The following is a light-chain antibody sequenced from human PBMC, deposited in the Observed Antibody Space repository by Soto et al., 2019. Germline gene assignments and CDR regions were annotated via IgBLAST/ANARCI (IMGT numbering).Light chain of an antibody. J-gene: IGKJ1*01. V-gene: IGKV4-1*01. CDR3: QQYYSPWT. Sequence: DIVMTQSPDSLAVSLGERATINCKSSQSVLHSSNNKNYFAWYQQKPGQPPKLLIYWASTRESGVPDRFSGSGSGTDFTLIISSLQSEDVAVYYCQQYYSPWTFGQGTKVEIK. CDR2: WAS. CDR1: QSVLHSSNNKNY.